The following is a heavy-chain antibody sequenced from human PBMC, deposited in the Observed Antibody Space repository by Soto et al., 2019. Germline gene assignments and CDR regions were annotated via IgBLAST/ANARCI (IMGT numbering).Heavy chain of an antibody. Sequence: QVQLVQAGAGVKKPGSSVKVSCKASGGTFSSYAITWVRQAPGQGLEWMGGVIPIVGTANYAQKFQGRVTITADEPTRTADMQLSSLRAEDTAVYYCAIKRITMIVDDAFDIGGQGTMVTVSS. J-gene: IGHJ3*02. CDR3: AIKRITMIVDDAFDI. CDR1: GGTFSSYA. V-gene: IGHV1-69*01. CDR2: VIPIVGTA. D-gene: IGHD3-22*01.